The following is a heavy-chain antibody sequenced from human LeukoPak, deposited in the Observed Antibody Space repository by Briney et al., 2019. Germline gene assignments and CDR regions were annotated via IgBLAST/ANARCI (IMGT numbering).Heavy chain of an antibody. CDR3: ATITRRGGSFAI. V-gene: IGHV4-59*01. D-gene: IGHD1-1*01. J-gene: IGHJ3*02. CDR2: MSYSGHS. Sequence: SETLSLTSTVSGGSIGSNYCSWIRQSPGKGLEWIAYMSYSGHSNSNPSLRSRVTTSVDTSKNQFSLRLNTVTAADTAVYYCATITRRGGSFAIWAGRTMVTVSS. CDR1: GGSIGSNY.